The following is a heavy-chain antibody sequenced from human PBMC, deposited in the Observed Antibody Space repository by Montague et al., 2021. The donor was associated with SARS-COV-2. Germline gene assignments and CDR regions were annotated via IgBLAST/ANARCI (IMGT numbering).Heavy chain of an antibody. CDR1: GFSLSTSGVG. CDR3: AHKSAMFTASYFDY. J-gene: IGHJ4*02. Sequence: PALVKPTQTLTLTCTFSGFSLSTSGVGVGWIRQPPGKALEWLALIYWDDDKRYSPSLKSRLTITKGTSKNQVVLTMTNMDPVDTATYYCAHKSAMFTASYFDYWGQGTLVTVSS. D-gene: IGHD5-18*01. V-gene: IGHV2-5*02. CDR2: IYWDDDK.